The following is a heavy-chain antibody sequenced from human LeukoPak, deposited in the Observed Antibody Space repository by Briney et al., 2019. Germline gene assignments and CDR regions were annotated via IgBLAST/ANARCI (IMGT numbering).Heavy chain of an antibody. CDR3: AAASGAPGGHFYGMDV. CDR1: GFTFSNSA. V-gene: IGHV1-58*01. CDR2: IVVASGKT. D-gene: IGHD2-8*02. J-gene: IGHJ6*04. Sequence: ASVKVSCKASGFTFSNSAVQWVRQARGQRLEWIGWIVVASGKTNYAQSFQGRLTVSRDMSTSTAYMEVGSLRSEDTAVYYCAAASGAPGGHFYGMDVWGKGTTVTVSS.